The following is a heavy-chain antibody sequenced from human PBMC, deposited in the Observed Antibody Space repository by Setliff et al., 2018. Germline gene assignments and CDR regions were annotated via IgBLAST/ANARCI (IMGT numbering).Heavy chain of an antibody. D-gene: IGHD6-19*01. Sequence: GASVKVSCKASGYTFTSYGFSWVRQAPGQGLEWVGWISAYNGNTNYGRKYQGRVTMTTDTSTNTVYMELRSLRSDDTAVYFCVREYSGGGLMWGQGTMVTVSS. CDR1: GYTFTSYG. CDR3: VREYSGGGLM. CDR2: ISAYNGNT. V-gene: IGHV1-18*01. J-gene: IGHJ3*01.